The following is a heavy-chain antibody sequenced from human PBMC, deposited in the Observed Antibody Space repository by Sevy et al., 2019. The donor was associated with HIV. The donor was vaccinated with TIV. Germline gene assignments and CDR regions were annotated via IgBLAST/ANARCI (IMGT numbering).Heavy chain of an antibody. D-gene: IGHD2-21*01. Sequence: GGSLRLSCAASGFTFNRYWMSWVRQAPGKGLEWVANIKQDESEKHYADSVKGRFTISRDNTKNSLFLQLDTVRDEDSAIYYCAKIDDGDFGGVVQVWGQGTMVTVSS. CDR2: IKQDESEK. J-gene: IGHJ3*01. CDR1: GFTFNRYW. V-gene: IGHV3-7*03. CDR3: AKIDDGDFGGVVQV.